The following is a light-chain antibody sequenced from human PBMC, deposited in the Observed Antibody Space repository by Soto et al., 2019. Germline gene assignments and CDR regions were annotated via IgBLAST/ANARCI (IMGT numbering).Light chain of an antibody. CDR3: QQRSNWPLT. V-gene: IGKV3-11*01. CDR2: DAS. J-gene: IGKJ4*01. Sequence: EIVLTQSPAALSFSPGERATLSCRASQSVGNSLAWYQQKPGQAPRLLIYDASSKPTDIPARFTGSGSGTDFSLTISGLGPEDFAVYYCQQRSNWPLTFGGGTKVEIK. CDR1: QSVGNS.